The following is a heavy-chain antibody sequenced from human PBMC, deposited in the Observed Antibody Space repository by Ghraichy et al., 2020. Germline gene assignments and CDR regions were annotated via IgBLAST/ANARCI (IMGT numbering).Heavy chain of an antibody. CDR2: IYYSGST. J-gene: IGHJ6*02. Sequence: SETLSLTCTVSGDSISSYYWSWIRQPPGKGLEWIGYIYYSGSTNYNPSLKSRVTISIDTSKRQFSLKVSSVTAADTAVYYCARARSVGLPYYYGMDVWGHGTTVTVSS. D-gene: IGHD4-23*01. CDR1: GDSISSYY. V-gene: IGHV4-59*01. CDR3: ARARSVGLPYYYGMDV.